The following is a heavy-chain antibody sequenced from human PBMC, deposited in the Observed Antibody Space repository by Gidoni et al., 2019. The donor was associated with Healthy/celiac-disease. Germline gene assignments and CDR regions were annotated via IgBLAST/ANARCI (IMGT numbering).Heavy chain of an antibody. D-gene: IGHD3-10*01. Sequence: QVQLQESGPGLVNPSGTLSLTCAVSGGSISSRNWWSWVRQPPGKGLEWIGEIYHSGSTNYNPSLKSRVTISVDKSKNQFSLKLSSVTAADTAVYYCARDPRSMVRGVMGYYGMDVWGQGTTVTVSS. J-gene: IGHJ6*02. V-gene: IGHV4-4*02. CDR3: ARDPRSMVRGVMGYYGMDV. CDR1: GGSISSRNW. CDR2: IYHSGST.